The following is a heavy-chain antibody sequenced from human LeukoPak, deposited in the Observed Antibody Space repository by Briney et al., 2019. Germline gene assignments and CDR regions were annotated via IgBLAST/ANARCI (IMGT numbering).Heavy chain of an antibody. Sequence: GGSLRLSCATSGFIFTNYWMSWVRQALGKGLEWVSNINQDGSEKYYVESAKGRFTISRDNAKNSLYLQMNSLRAEDTAVYYCAARGIAAAARLVDYWGQGTLVTVSS. V-gene: IGHV3-7*01. CDR3: AARGIAAAARLVDY. CDR2: INQDGSEK. D-gene: IGHD6-13*01. CDR1: GFIFTNYW. J-gene: IGHJ4*02.